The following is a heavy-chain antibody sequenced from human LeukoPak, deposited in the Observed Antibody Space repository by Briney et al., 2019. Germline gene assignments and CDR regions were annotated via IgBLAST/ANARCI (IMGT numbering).Heavy chain of an antibody. CDR2: ISDGGRTE. J-gene: IGHJ6*02. D-gene: IGHD3-16*01. CDR1: GFTFSDHN. Sequence: RGSLRLSCAASGFTFSDHNMSWVSQPPGQGLEWVAYISDGGRTEYYADSVKGRFTISRDNGKNSVYLQMNSLRAEDTAMYYCARDGGGSQATYYYYSGMDVWGQGTTVTVSS. CDR3: ARDGGGSQATYYYYSGMDV. V-gene: IGHV3-11*01.